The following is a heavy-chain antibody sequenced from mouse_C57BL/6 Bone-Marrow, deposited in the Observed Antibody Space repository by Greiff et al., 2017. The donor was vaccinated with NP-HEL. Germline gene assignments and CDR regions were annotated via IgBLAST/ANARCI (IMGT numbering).Heavy chain of an antibody. CDR2: INPNNGGT. V-gene: IGHV1-26*01. CDR3: ARCYDGYFPGPWFAY. CDR1: GYTFTDYY. J-gene: IGHJ3*01. Sequence: EVQLQQSGPELVKPGASVKISCKASGYTFTDYYMNWVKQSHGKSLEWIGDINPNNGGTSYNQKFKGKATLTVDKSSSTAYMELRSLTSEDSAVYYCARCYDGYFPGPWFAYWGQGTLVTVSA. D-gene: IGHD2-3*01.